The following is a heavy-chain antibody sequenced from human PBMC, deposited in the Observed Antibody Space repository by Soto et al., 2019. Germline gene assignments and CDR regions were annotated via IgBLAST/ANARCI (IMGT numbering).Heavy chain of an antibody. CDR2: ISAAGDP. J-gene: IGHJ6*02. CDR3: ARTDRVFYGLDV. Sequence: EVQLVESGGGLVQPGGSLRLSCEASGFTFRNYDMHWVRQGTGKGLEWVSGISAAGDPDYADSVEGRFTISRENAQSAFFLQMNRLRVGDTAVYDCARTDRVFYGLDVWGQGTTVIVSS. CDR1: GFTFRNYD. V-gene: IGHV3-13*05.